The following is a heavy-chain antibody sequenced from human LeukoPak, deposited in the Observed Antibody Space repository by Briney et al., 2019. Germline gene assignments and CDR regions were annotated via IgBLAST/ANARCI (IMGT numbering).Heavy chain of an antibody. CDR1: GGSFSNYF. D-gene: IGHD3/OR15-3a*01. J-gene: IGHJ5*02. CDR3: ARAVPVMVLGLVRGINWFDP. CDR2: IHHTGHI. Sequence: SETLSLTCAVYGGSFSNYFWNWIRQPPGKGLEWIAEIHHTGHINYNPSLKSRVTVSVDRSKNQFSLKLSSVTAADTAVYFCARAVPVMVLGLVRGINWFDPWGQGTLVTVSS. V-gene: IGHV4-34*01.